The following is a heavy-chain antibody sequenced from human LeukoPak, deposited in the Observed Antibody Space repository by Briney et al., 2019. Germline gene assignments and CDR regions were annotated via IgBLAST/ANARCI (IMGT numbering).Heavy chain of an antibody. V-gene: IGHV3-7*01. CDR3: ARGKMTMVVTPGDY. CDR2: IKQDGSEK. J-gene: IGHJ4*02. Sequence: GGSLRLSCAASGFTFSSYWMSWVRQAPGKGLEWVANIKQDGSEKYYVDSVKGRSTISRDNAKNSLYLQMNSLRAEDTAVYYCARGKMTMVVTPGDYWGQGTLVTVSS. CDR1: GFTFSSYW. D-gene: IGHD4-23*01.